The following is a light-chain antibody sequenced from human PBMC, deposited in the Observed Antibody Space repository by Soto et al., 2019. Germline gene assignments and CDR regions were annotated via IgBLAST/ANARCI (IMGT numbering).Light chain of an antibody. CDR3: QQVDTIPQT. Sequence: IQLTQSPSSLSASVGDRVTIACRASQGIGSSLAWYQQKPGKAPKLLIYAASTLQSGVPSRFSGSGSGTDFTLTISSLQPEDYATYYCQQVDTIPQTFRGGTTVEIK. J-gene: IGKJ4*01. V-gene: IGKV1-9*01. CDR1: QGIGSS. CDR2: AAS.